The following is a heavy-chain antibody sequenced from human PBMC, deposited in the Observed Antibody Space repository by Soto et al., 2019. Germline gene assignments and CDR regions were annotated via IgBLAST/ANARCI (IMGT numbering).Heavy chain of an antibody. D-gene: IGHD4-17*01. CDR2: LSSSSSYL. CDR1: GFTFSSYN. CDR3: AGVGIMYGDCRSMAV. Sequence: EVQLVESGGGLVKPGGSLRLSCAASGFTFSSYNMNWVRQAPGKGLEWVSSLSSSSSYLYYADSGKGRCPIARDNAKNSRYLQMNSRRAEDTAVYYGAGVGIMYGDCRSMAVWGKGATVTVSS. J-gene: IGHJ6*03. V-gene: IGHV3-21*01.